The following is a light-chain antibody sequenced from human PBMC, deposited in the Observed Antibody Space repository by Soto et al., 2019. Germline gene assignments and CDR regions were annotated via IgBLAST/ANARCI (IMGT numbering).Light chain of an antibody. Sequence: ENVLTQSPATLSLSPGEGATLSCRASQSINTYLAWYQQKPGQAPRLLIYGASSRATGIPARFSGSGSGTDFTLTISSLEPEDFAVYYCQQRSNWPITFGQGTRLEIK. CDR3: QQRSNWPIT. CDR1: QSINTY. V-gene: IGKV3-11*01. J-gene: IGKJ5*01. CDR2: GAS.